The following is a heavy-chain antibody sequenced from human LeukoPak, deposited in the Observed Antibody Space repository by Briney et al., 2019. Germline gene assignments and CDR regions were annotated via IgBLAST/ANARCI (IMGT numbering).Heavy chain of an antibody. D-gene: IGHD5-18*01. J-gene: IGHJ4*02. Sequence: SGTLSLTCTVSDDSITIYYWSWIRQPPGKGLEWIGYIDHTGSTNYNPSLNSRVTISRDTSKNHFSLKLSSVTAADTAVYYCASFPVDTDAQNDYWGQGTLVTVSS. V-gene: IGHV4-59*12. CDR3: ASFPVDTDAQNDY. CDR1: DDSITIYY. CDR2: IDHTGST.